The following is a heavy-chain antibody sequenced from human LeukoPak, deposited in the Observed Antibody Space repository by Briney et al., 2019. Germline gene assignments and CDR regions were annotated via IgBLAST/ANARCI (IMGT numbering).Heavy chain of an antibody. V-gene: IGHV3-30*02. D-gene: IGHD6-6*01. CDR2: IRYDGSNK. Sequence: PGGSLRLSCAASGFTFSSYGMHWVRQAPGKGLEWVAFIRYDGSNKYYADSVKGRFTISRDNSKNTLYLQMNSLRAEDTAVYYCAGPPVAARPYFDYWGQGTLVTVSS. CDR1: GFTFSSYG. J-gene: IGHJ4*02. CDR3: AGPPVAARPYFDY.